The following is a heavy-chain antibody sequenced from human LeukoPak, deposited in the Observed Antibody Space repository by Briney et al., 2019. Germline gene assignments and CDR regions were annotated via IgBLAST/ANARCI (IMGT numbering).Heavy chain of an antibody. CDR2: VYSGGST. CDR3: ARLANPSGYWD. D-gene: IGHD3-22*01. CDR1: GFNVITNY. V-gene: IGHV3-53*01. Sequence: PGGSLRLSCAASGFNVITNYMNWVRQAPGKGLEWVSVVYSGGSTFYADSVRGRFIISRDSSKNTLYLQMNSLRPEDTAVYYCARLANPSGYWDWGQGTLVTVSS. J-gene: IGHJ4*02.